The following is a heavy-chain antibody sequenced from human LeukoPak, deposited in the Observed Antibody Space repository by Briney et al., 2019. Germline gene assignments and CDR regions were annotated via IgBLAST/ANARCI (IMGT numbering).Heavy chain of an antibody. V-gene: IGHV4-39*01. CDR1: GGSISSSSYS. CDR3: ARHLDPNYDFWSGYYPPFDY. Sequence: TSETLSLTCTVSGGSISSSSYSWGWIRQPPGKGLEWIGSIYYSGSTYYNPSLKSRVTISVDTSKTQFSLKLSSVTAADTAVYYCARHLDPNYDFWSGYYPPFDYWGQGTLVTVSS. J-gene: IGHJ4*02. D-gene: IGHD3-3*01. CDR2: IYYSGST.